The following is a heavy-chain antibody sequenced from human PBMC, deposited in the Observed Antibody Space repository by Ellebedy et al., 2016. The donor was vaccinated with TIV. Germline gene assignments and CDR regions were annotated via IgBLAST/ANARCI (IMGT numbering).Heavy chain of an antibody. V-gene: IGHV3-23*01. Sequence: GESLKISXAASGFTFSSYAMSWVRQAPGKGLEWVSAISGSGGSTYYADSVKGRFTISRDNSKNTLYLQMNSLRAEDTAVYYCAKDALATINYFDYWGQGTLVTVSS. CDR2: ISGSGGST. CDR3: AKDALATINYFDY. CDR1: GFTFSSYA. D-gene: IGHD5-24*01. J-gene: IGHJ4*02.